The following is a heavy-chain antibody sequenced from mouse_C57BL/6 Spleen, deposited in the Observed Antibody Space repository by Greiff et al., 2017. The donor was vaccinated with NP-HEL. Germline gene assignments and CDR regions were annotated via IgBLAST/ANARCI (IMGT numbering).Heavy chain of an antibody. Sequence: VKLQQPGAELVRPGSSVKLSCKASGYTFTSYWMHWVKQRPIQGLEWIGNIDPSDSETHYNQKFKDKATLTVDKSSSTAYMQLSSLTSEDSAVYYCAREGTGTFAYWGQGTLVTVSA. J-gene: IGHJ3*01. CDR2: IDPSDSET. CDR1: GYTFTSYW. CDR3: AREGTGTFAY. D-gene: IGHD4-1*01. V-gene: IGHV1-52*01.